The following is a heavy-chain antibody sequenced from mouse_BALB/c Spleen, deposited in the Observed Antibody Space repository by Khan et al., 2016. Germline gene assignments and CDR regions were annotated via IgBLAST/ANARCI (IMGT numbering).Heavy chain of an antibody. V-gene: IGHV9-3-1*01. D-gene: IGHD1-1*01. Sequence: QIQLVQSGPELKKPGKTVKISCKASGYTFTNYGMNWVKQAPGKGLKWMGWINTYSGETTYADDFKGRFAFSLETSANTAYLQLTNLKTEDTATYDCARYRCYCGSSRYFDVWGAGTTVTVSS. CDR1: GYTFTNYG. CDR3: ARYRCYCGSSRYFDV. CDR2: INTYSGET. J-gene: IGHJ1*01.